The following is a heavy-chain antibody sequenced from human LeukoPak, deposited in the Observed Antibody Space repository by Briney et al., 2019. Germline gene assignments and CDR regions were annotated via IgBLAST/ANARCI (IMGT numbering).Heavy chain of an antibody. CDR2: ICAYNGDT. CDR1: GYTFTIYS. CDR3: ARDTPVGYYDFWSGYYTAFDY. Sequence: ASVKVSCKASGYTFTIYSISCGRQAPGQGLGWVGWICAYNGDTNYAQNLRGRVTMTTDTSTSTAYMERRSLRSDDTAVYYCARDTPVGYYDFWSGYYTAFDYWGQGTLSPSPQ. V-gene: IGHV1-18*01. D-gene: IGHD3-3*01. J-gene: IGHJ4*02.